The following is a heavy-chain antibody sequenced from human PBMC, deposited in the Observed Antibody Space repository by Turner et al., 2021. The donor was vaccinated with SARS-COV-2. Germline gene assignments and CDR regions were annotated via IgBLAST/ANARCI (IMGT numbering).Heavy chain of an antibody. CDR1: GGSISSSSYY. Sequence: QLQLPESGPGLVKPSETLSFSCTVTGGSISSSSYYWGWIRQPPGKGLEWIGSMYYSGSTYYNPSLKSRVTISVDTSKNQFSLKLSSVTAADTAVYYCARRSSRLGNWYFDLWGRGTLVTVSS. CDR3: ARRSSRLGNWYFDL. V-gene: IGHV4-39*01. D-gene: IGHD2-15*01. CDR2: MYYSGST. J-gene: IGHJ2*01.